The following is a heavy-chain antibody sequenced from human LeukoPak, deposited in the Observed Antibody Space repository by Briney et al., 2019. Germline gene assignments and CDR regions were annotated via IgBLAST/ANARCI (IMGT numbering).Heavy chain of an antibody. D-gene: IGHD3-22*01. CDR2: ISAYNGNT. J-gene: IGHJ4*02. CDR3: ARDPKNSSGRKWIDY. Sequence: RWASVKVSCKAPGYTFTSYGISWVRQAPGQGLEWMGWISAYNGNTNYAQKLLGRVTMTTDTSTSTAYMELRSLRSDDTAVYYCARDPKNSSGRKWIDYWGQGTLVTVSS. CDR1: GYTFTSYG. V-gene: IGHV1-18*01.